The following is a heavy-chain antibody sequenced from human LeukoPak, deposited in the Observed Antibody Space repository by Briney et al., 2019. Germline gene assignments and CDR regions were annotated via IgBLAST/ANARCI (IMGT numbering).Heavy chain of an antibody. CDR3: ARGWLQPYWYFDL. J-gene: IGHJ2*01. V-gene: IGHV1-18*01. Sequence: GASVKVSCKASGYTFSNYGISWVRQAPGQGLEWMGWISPYNCNTDYAQKLQGRVTMTTDTSTTTGYMELRSLRSDDTAVYYCARGWLQPYWYFDLWGRGTVVTVSS. CDR1: GYTFSNYG. D-gene: IGHD5-24*01. CDR2: ISPYNCNT.